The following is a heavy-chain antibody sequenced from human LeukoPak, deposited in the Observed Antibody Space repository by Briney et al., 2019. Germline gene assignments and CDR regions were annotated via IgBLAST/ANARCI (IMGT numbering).Heavy chain of an antibody. V-gene: IGHV1-18*01. J-gene: IGHJ3*02. CDR1: GYTFTSNG. Sequence: GASVQVSCKASGYTFTSNGISWVRQAPGQGPEWMGWISAYNGHTNYAQKLQGRVTMTTDTSTSTAYMELRSLRSDDKAVYYCAREASDAFDIWGQGTMVTVSS. CDR3: AREASDAFDI. CDR2: ISAYNGHT.